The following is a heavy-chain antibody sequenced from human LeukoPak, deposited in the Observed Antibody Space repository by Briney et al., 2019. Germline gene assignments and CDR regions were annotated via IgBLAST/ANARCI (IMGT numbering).Heavy chain of an antibody. CDR1: GGSFSGYY. CDR3: ARDGCSSTSCYRDGYYYYYYMDV. D-gene: IGHD2-2*01. Sequence: SETLSLTCAVYGGSFSGYYWSWIRQPPGKGLEWIGEINHSGSTNYNPSLKSRVTISVDTSKNQFSLKLSSVTAADTAVYYCARDGCSSTSCYRDGYYYYYYMDVWGKGTTVTVSS. CDR2: INHSGST. J-gene: IGHJ6*03. V-gene: IGHV4-34*01.